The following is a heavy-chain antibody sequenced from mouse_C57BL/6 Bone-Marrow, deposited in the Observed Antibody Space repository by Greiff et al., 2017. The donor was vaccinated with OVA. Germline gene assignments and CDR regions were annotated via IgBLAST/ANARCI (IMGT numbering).Heavy chain of an antibody. Sequence: VQLQQSGAELVRPGASVKLSCKASGYTFTDYYINWVKQRPGQGLEWIARIYPGSGNTYYNEKFKGKATLTAEKSSSTAYMQLSSLTSEDSAVYFCAREPYDYDYYYAMDYWGQGTSVTVSS. J-gene: IGHJ4*01. D-gene: IGHD2-4*01. CDR1: GYTFTDYY. V-gene: IGHV1-76*01. CDR2: IYPGSGNT. CDR3: AREPYDYDYYYAMDY.